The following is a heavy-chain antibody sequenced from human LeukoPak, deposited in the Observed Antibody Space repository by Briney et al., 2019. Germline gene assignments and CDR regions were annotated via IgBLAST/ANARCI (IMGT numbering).Heavy chain of an antibody. CDR2: IIPIFGTA. D-gene: IGHD6-13*01. Sequence: ASVKVSCKASGYTFTGYYMHWVRQAPGQGLEWMGGIIPIFGTANYAQKFQGRVTITADESTSTAYMELSSLRSEDTAVYYCARTSYSSSWYEGGYYFDYWGQGTLVTVSS. J-gene: IGHJ4*02. CDR3: ARTSYSSSWYEGGYYFDY. CDR1: GYTFTGYY. V-gene: IGHV1-69*13.